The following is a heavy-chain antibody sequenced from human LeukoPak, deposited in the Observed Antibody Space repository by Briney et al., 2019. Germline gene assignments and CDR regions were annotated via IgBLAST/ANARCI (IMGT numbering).Heavy chain of an antibody. D-gene: IGHD1-1*01. CDR1: GFTFCSYA. CDR2: ISGSGGST. V-gene: IGHV3-23*01. CDR3: AKDRLELGDWFDP. J-gene: IGHJ5*02. Sequence: GGSLRLSFAASGFTFCSYAMSWGRQAPREGLEWVSAISGSGGSTYYADSVKGRFTISRDNSKNTLYLQMNSLRAGDTAVYYCAKDRLELGDWFDPWGQGTLVTVSS.